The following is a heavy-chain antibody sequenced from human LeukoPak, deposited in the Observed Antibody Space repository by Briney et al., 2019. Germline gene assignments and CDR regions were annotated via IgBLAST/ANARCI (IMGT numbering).Heavy chain of an antibody. V-gene: IGHV1-3*01. D-gene: IGHD3-22*01. J-gene: IGHJ4*02. Sequence: EASVKVSCKASGYTFTSYAMHWVRQAPGQRLEWMGWINAGNGNTKYSQKFQGRVTITRDTSASTAYMELSSLRSEDTAVYYCAREGGSGYIDYWGQGTLVTVSS. CDR1: GYTFTSYA. CDR2: INAGNGNT. CDR3: AREGGSGYIDY.